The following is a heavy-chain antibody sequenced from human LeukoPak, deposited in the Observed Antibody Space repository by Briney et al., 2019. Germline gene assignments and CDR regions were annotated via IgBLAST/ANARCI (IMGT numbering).Heavy chain of an antibody. D-gene: IGHD2-15*01. J-gene: IGHJ4*02. CDR2: ISSDGSNK. V-gene: IGHV3-30-3*02. Sequence: GRSLRLSCTASGFTFSSYALHWVRQAPGKGLEWVAVISSDGSNKYYADAVKGRFTISRDNSNNTIYLQMNSLRDEDTAVYYCAKQLGYCSDGSCYFPYWGQGTLVTVSS. CDR1: GFTFSSYA. CDR3: AKQLGYCSDGSCYFPY.